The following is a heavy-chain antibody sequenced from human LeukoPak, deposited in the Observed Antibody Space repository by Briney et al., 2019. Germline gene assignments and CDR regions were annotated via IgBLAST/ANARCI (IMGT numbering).Heavy chain of an antibody. V-gene: IGHV4-4*02. D-gene: IGHD6-6*01. CDR2: IYHSGST. CDR1: GGSISSSNW. Sequence: PSGTLSLTCAVSGGSISSSNWWSWVRQPPGKGLEWIGEIYHSGSTNYNPSLKSRVTISVDKSKNQFSLKLSSVTAADTDVYYCARTSIAARRKYYYYYMDVWGKGTTVTVSS. J-gene: IGHJ6*03. CDR3: ARTSIAARRKYYYYYMDV.